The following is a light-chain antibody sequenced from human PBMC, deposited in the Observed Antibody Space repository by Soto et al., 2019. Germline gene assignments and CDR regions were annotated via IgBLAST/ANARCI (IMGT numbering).Light chain of an antibody. J-gene: IGLJ2*01. CDR1: SSDVGGYNY. V-gene: IGLV2-11*01. Sequence: QSVLTQPRSVSGSPGHSVTISCTGISSDVGGYNYVSWYQQHPGKAPKLMIFDVSKRPSGVPDRFSGSKSGNTASLTISGLQAEDEADYYCCSYAGSYTLIFGGGTKLTVL. CDR3: CSYAGSYTLI. CDR2: DVS.